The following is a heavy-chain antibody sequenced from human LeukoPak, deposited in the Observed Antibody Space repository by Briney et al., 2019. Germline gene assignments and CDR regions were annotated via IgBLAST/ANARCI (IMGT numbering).Heavy chain of an antibody. CDR3: AGSVQDYYDSSGYFIYYFDY. CDR2: IYYSGST. Sequence: SETLSLTCTVSGGSISSGDYYWSWIRQPPGKGLEWIGYIYYSGSTYYNPSLKSRVTISVDTSKNQFSLKLSSVTAADTAVYYCAGSVQDYYDSSGYFIYYFDYWGQGTLVTVSS. D-gene: IGHD3-22*01. CDR1: GGSISSGDYY. V-gene: IGHV4-30-4*08. J-gene: IGHJ4*02.